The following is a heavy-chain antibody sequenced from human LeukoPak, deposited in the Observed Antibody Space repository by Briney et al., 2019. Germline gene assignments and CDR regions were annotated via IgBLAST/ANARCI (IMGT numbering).Heavy chain of an antibody. Sequence: RVASVKVSCKASGYTFTSYGISWVRQAPGQGLEWMGWISAYNSNTNYAQKLQGRVTMTTDTSTSTAYMELRSLRSDDTAVYYCARDRRILTGPDYWGQGTLVTVSS. CDR2: ISAYNSNT. J-gene: IGHJ4*02. CDR3: ARDRRILTGPDY. CDR1: GYTFTSYG. D-gene: IGHD3-9*01. V-gene: IGHV1-18*04.